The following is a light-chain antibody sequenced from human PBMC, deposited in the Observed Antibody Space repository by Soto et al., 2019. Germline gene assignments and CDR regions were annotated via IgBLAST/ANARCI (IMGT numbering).Light chain of an antibody. V-gene: IGLV2-23*01. CDR3: SAYTVSRTYV. J-gene: IGLJ1*01. Sequence: QSALTQPASVSGSPGQSITISCSGTTSDVGGYNLVSWYQQHTAKAPKLLIYEGTQRPSGVSSRFSGSKSGNTASLTISGLQAEDEADYYCSAYTVSRTYVFGTGTKVTV. CDR2: EGT. CDR1: TSDVGGYNL.